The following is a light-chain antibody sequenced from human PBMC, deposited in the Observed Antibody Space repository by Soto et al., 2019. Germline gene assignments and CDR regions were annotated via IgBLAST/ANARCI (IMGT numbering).Light chain of an antibody. CDR1: QSVSSNY. V-gene: IGKV3-20*01. CDR2: GAS. CDR3: QQYGTSPAT. Sequence: EIVLTQSPCTLSLSPGERATLSCRASQSVSSNYLAWYQQKPGHAPSLLIYGASSRATGSPDRFSGSGSGTDFTLTISRPEPEDFAVYFCQQYGTSPATFGQGTKV. J-gene: IGKJ1*01.